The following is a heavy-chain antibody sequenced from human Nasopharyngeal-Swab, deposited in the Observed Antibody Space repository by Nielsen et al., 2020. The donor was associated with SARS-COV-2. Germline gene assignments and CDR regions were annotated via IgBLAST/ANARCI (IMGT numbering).Heavy chain of an antibody. CDR3: ARGGWLRKDYYYSYYYMDV. J-gene: IGHJ6*03. V-gene: IGHV1-69*10. CDR1: GGTFSSYG. D-gene: IGHD5-24*01. CDR2: IIPVLPIT. Sequence: SVKVSCKTSGGTFSSYGISWVRQAPGEGLEWMGGIIPVLPITRYAQKFRDRVTITADTSTSTAYMELSSLRSEDTATYYCARGGWLRKDYYYSYYYMDVWGKGTTVTVSS.